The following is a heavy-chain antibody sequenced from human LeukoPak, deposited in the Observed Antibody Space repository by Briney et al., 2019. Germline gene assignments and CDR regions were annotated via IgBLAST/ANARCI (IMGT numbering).Heavy chain of an antibody. Sequence: GGSLRLSCAASGFTFSGYSMNWVRQAPGKGLVWLSYISGSGSIIYYAGSVTGRFTISRDNAKNSLYPQMNSLRDEDTAVYYCARCDASGWSYWGQGTLVTVSS. CDR3: ARCDASGWSY. J-gene: IGHJ4*02. D-gene: IGHD6-19*01. CDR2: ISGSGSII. V-gene: IGHV3-48*02. CDR1: GFTFSGYS.